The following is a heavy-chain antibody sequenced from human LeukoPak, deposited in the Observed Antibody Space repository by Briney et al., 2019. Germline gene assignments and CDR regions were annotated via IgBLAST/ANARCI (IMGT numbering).Heavy chain of an antibody. Sequence: GRSLRLSCAASGFTFSSYAMHWVRQAPGKGLEWVAVISYDGSNKYYADSVKGRFTISRDNSRNTLYLQMNSLRAEDTAVYYCARASMAAADYWGQGTLVTVSS. V-gene: IGHV3-30*04. D-gene: IGHD2/OR15-2a*01. J-gene: IGHJ4*02. CDR1: GFTFSSYA. CDR2: ISYDGSNK. CDR3: ARASMAAADY.